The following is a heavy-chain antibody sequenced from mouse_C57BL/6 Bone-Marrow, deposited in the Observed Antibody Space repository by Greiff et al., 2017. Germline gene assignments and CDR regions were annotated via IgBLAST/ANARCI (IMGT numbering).Heavy chain of an antibody. Sequence: QVQLKESGAELAKPGASVKLSCKASGYTFTSYWMHWVKQRPGQGLEWIGYINPSSGYTKYNQKFKDKATLTADKSSSTAYMQLSSLTYEDSAVYYCASPYDYGSSYEDYWGQGTTLTVSS. CDR1: GYTFTSYW. CDR3: ASPYDYGSSYEDY. CDR2: INPSSGYT. V-gene: IGHV1-7*01. D-gene: IGHD1-1*01. J-gene: IGHJ2*01.